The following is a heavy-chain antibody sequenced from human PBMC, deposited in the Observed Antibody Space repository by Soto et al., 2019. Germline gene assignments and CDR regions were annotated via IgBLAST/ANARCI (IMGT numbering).Heavy chain of an antibody. Sequence: GGSLRLSCAASGFTFSSYDMHWVRQATGKGLEWVSAIGTAGDTYYPGSVKGRFTISRENAKNSLYLQMNSLRAEDTAVYYCARVHRGIAVAGTVPAHYYYYGMDVWGQGTTVTVSS. CDR2: IGTAGDT. V-gene: IGHV3-13*01. CDR3: ARVHRGIAVAGTVPAHYYYYGMDV. CDR1: GFTFSSYD. J-gene: IGHJ6*02. D-gene: IGHD6-19*01.